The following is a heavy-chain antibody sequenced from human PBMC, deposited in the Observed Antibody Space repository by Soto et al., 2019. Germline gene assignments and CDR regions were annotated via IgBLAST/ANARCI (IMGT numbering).Heavy chain of an antibody. Sequence: SETLSLTCTVSGGSISSGGYYWSWIRQHPGKGLEWIGYIYYSGSTYYNPSLKSRVTISVDTSKNQFSLKLSSVTAADTAVYYCARGRLDFDWLLPGEVDYWGQGTLVTVSS. CDR3: ARGRLDFDWLLPGEVDY. CDR1: GGSISSGGYY. CDR2: IYYSGST. V-gene: IGHV4-31*03. D-gene: IGHD3-9*01. J-gene: IGHJ4*02.